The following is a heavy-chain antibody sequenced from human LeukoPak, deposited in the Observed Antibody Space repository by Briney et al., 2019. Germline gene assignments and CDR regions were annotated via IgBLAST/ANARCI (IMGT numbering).Heavy chain of an antibody. CDR2: IQYDGSNK. J-gene: IGHJ4*02. V-gene: IGHV3-30*02. CDR3: ARGTTMVRGGIFDY. CDR1: GFIFRSYG. Sequence: PGGSLRLSCVAPGFIFRSYGMHWVRQAPGKGLEWVAYIQYDGSNKQYADSVKGRFTISRDSSKNTLYLHMNSLRAEDTAVYYCARGTTMVRGGIFDYWGQGTLVTVSS. D-gene: IGHD3-10*01.